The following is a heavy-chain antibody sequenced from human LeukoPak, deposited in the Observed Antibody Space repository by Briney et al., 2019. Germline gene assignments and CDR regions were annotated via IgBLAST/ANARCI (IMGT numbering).Heavy chain of an antibody. D-gene: IGHD6-13*01. CDR2: IQYDGSTK. CDR1: GFTFSSYD. V-gene: IGHV3-30*02. CDR3: ARDSIRQQLYYFDY. Sequence: GGSLRLSCAASGFTFSSYDMHWVRQAPGKGLEWVAFIQYDGSTKYYADSLKGRFTISRDNSKNTLYLQMNSLRTEDTAVYYCARDSIRQQLYYFDYWGQGTLVTVSS. J-gene: IGHJ4*02.